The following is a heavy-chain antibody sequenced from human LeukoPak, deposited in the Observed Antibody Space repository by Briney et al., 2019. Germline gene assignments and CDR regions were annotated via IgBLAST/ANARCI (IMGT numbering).Heavy chain of an antibody. V-gene: IGHV3-7*03. CDR3: ASLRGVNR. CDR2: IKKDGSDK. Sequence: PGGSLRLSCAASGFAFNIYWMTWVRQAPGKGLEWVANIKKDGSDKHYVDSVRGRFTVSRDNAKNSLYLQMDSLSAEDTAVYYCASLRGVNRWGQGTLVTVSS. D-gene: IGHD3-10*01. J-gene: IGHJ4*02. CDR1: GFAFNIYW.